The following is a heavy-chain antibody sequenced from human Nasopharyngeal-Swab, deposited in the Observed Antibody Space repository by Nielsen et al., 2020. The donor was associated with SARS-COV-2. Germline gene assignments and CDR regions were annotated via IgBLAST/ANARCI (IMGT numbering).Heavy chain of an antibody. J-gene: IGHJ5*02. V-gene: IGHV4-59*11. CDR3: AKEGTTGWFDP. Sequence: SETLSLTCTVSGVSITSHYWSWIRQPPGKGLEWIGYIYNNSGTSYTPSLKSRVTMLMDTSKNQFSLRLRSVTAADTAVYYCAKEGTTGWFDPWGQGTLVTVSS. CDR2: IYNNSGT. D-gene: IGHD1-1*01. CDR1: GVSITSHY.